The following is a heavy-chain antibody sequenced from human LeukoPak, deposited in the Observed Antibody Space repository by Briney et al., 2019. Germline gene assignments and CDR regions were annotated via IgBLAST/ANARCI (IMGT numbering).Heavy chain of an antibody. CDR1: GFTVSSNY. CDR2: IYSGGST. Sequence: PGGSLRLSCAASGFTVSSNYMSWVRQAPGKGLEWVSVIYSGGSTYYADAVKARFPISRDNSKNTLYLQMNSLRAEDTAVYYCARTTYYYDSSGYFDYWGQGTLVTVSS. V-gene: IGHV3-53*01. CDR3: ARTTYYYDSSGYFDY. D-gene: IGHD3-22*01. J-gene: IGHJ4*02.